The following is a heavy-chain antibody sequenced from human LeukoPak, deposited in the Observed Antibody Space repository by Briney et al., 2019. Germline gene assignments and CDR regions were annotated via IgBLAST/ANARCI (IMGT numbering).Heavy chain of an antibody. CDR2: IYSDNT. D-gene: IGHD4/OR15-4a*01. Sequence: GGSLRLSCEASGFTFSDSSMSWVRQAPGKGLEWVSFIYSDNTHYSDPVKGRFTISRDNSKNTPYLQMNSLRAEDTAVYYCARRAGAYSHPYDYWGQGTLVTVSS. J-gene: IGHJ4*02. CDR3: ARRAGAYSHPYDY. CDR1: GFTFSDSS. V-gene: IGHV3-53*01.